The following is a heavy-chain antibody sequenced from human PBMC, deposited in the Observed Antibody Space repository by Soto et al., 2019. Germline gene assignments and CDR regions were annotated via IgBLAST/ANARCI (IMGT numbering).Heavy chain of an antibody. D-gene: IGHD6-6*01. CDR1: GGSFSGYY. Sequence: QVQLQQWGAGLLKPSETLSLTCAVYGGSFSGYYWSWIRQPPGKGLEWIGEINHSGSTNYNPSLKSRVTIAVDTSKNQFSLKVSSVTAADTAVYYCARNSSSPDYWGQGTLVTVSS. CDR3: ARNSSSPDY. CDR2: INHSGST. V-gene: IGHV4-34*01. J-gene: IGHJ4*02.